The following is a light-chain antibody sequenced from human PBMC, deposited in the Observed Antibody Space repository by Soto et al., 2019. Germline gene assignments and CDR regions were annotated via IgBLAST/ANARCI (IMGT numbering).Light chain of an antibody. Sequence: QSALTQPPSVSGAPGQRVTISCTGSSSNIGAGYDVHWYQQLPGTAPKLLIYCNSNRPSGVPDRFSGSKSGTSASLAITGLQAEDEADYYCQSYDSSLSGSVFGGGTKLTVL. V-gene: IGLV1-40*01. CDR1: SSNIGAGYD. J-gene: IGLJ3*02. CDR3: QSYDSSLSGSV. CDR2: CNS.